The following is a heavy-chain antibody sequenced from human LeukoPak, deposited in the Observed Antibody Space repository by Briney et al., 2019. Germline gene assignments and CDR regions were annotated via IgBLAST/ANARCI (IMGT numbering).Heavy chain of an antibody. V-gene: IGHV3-21*01. Sequence: SGGSLRLSCAASEFTFSSYNMNWVRQAPGKGLEWVSSISSSSSYIYYADSVKGRFTISRDNAKNSLCLQMNSLRAEDTAFYYCAGEGVVVGRDFDYWGQGTLVTVSS. CDR3: AGEGVVVGRDFDY. D-gene: IGHD2-15*01. CDR2: ISSSSSYI. CDR1: EFTFSSYN. J-gene: IGHJ4*02.